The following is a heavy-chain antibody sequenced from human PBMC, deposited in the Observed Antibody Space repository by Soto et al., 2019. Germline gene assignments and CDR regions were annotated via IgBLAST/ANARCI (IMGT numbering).Heavy chain of an antibody. CDR3: TRSVTGITAHFDY. CDR1: GFTFSASA. Sequence: EVQLVESGGGLVQPGGSLKLSCAASGFTFSASAMHWVRQASGKRLEWVSRIRSKSNSYVTAYAASVKGRFTVSRDDSKNTAYLQMMSLKTEDTAVYYCTRSVTGITAHFDYWGLGPVVTVSS. J-gene: IGHJ4*02. D-gene: IGHD5-18*01. V-gene: IGHV3-73*02. CDR2: IRSKSNSYVT.